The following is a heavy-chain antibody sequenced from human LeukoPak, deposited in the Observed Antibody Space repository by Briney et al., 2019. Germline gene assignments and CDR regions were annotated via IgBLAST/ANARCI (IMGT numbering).Heavy chain of an antibody. CDR1: GYSISSGYY. CDR3: ARGYSSSWYLRNPAGKYYYYMDV. CDR2: INHSGST. V-gene: IGHV4-38-2*02. J-gene: IGHJ6*03. D-gene: IGHD6-13*01. Sequence: SSETLSLTCTVSGYSISSGYYWSWIRQPPGKGLEWIGEINHSGSTNYNPSLKSRVTISVDTSKNQFSLKLSSVTAADTAVYYCARGYSSSWYLRNPAGKYYYYMDVWGKGTTVTVSS.